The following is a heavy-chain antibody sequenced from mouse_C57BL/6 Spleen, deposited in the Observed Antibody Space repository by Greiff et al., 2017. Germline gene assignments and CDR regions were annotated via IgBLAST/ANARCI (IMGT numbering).Heavy chain of an antibody. CDR2: INPGSGGT. V-gene: IGHV1-54*01. J-gene: IGHJ2*01. D-gene: IGHD4-1*01. CDR1: GYAFTNYL. CDR3: ASADWDGEFDY. Sequence: VQLQQSGAELVRPGTSVKVSCKASGYAFTNYLIDWVKQRPGQGLEWIGVINPGSGGTNYNEKFKGKATLTADKTSSTAYMQLSSLTSEDSAVYFCASADWDGEFDYWGQGTTLTVSS.